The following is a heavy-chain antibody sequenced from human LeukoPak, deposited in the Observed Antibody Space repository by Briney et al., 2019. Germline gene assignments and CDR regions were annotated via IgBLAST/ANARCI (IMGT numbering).Heavy chain of an antibody. J-gene: IGHJ4*02. V-gene: IGHV3-7*03. CDR1: GFTFGKYW. CDR3: ARDQYDTWSRRGNFDS. D-gene: IGHD3-3*01. CDR2: IKLDGSEK. Sequence: TGGSLRLSCVASGFTFGKYWMSWVRQAPGKGLDWVANIKLDGSEKNYVDSVKGRFTISGDNTKNALYLQMNSLRVEDTAVFYCARDQYDTWSRRGNFDSWGQGTLVIVSS.